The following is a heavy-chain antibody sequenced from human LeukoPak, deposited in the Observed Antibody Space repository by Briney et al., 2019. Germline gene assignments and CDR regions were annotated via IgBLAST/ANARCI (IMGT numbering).Heavy chain of an antibody. CDR2: ISYGGSNK. V-gene: IGHV3-30*18. J-gene: IGHJ4*02. D-gene: IGHD6-19*01. Sequence: PGGSLRLSCAASGFTFSSYGMHWVRQAPGKGLEWVAVISYGGSNKYYADSVKGRFTISRDNSKDTLYLQMNSLRAEDTAVYYCAKDMAVAATQPNYWGQGTLVTVSS. CDR1: GFTFSSYG. CDR3: AKDMAVAATQPNY.